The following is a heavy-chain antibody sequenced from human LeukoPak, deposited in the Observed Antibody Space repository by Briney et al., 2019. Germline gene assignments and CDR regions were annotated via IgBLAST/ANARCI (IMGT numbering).Heavy chain of an antibody. D-gene: IGHD3-3*01. V-gene: IGHV3-7*01. Sequence: GGSLRLSCAASGFTFSSYWMSWVRQAPGKGLEWVANIKQDGSEKYYVDSVKGRFTISRDNAKNSLYLQVNSLRAEDTAVYYCARTDYDFWSGYYTEYYFDYWGQGTLVTVSS. CDR2: IKQDGSEK. CDR3: ARTDYDFWSGYYTEYYFDY. CDR1: GFTFSSYW. J-gene: IGHJ4*02.